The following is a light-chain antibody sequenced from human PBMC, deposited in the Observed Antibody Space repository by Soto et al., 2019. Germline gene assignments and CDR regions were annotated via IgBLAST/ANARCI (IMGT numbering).Light chain of an antibody. V-gene: IGLV1-44*01. Sequence: QSVLTQPPSASGTPGQRGTISCSGGSSNIGSNTVNWYQQLPGTAPNLLIYSNNQRPSGVPDRFSGSKSGTSASLAISGLQSEDEADYYCAAWDDTLNGVVFGGGTELAVL. CDR3: AAWDDTLNGVV. CDR1: SSNIGSNT. CDR2: SNN. J-gene: IGLJ2*01.